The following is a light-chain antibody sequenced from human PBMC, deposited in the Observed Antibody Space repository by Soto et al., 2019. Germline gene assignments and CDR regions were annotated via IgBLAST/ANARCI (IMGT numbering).Light chain of an antibody. V-gene: IGLV2-11*01. CDR3: CSYAGDYTSV. CDR1: SSDVGGYNY. CDR2: DVD. J-gene: IGLJ3*02. Sequence: QSALTQPRSVSGSPGQSVTISCTGTSSDVGGYNYVSWYQQHPGKAPKFMIYDVDKRPSGVPDRFSGSKSGNTASLTISGLQAEDEADYFCCSYAGDYTSVFDGGTKLTVL.